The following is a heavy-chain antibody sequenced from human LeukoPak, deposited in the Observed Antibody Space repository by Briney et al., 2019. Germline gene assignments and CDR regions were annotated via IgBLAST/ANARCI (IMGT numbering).Heavy chain of an antibody. CDR3: AREVTVAGTFYFYMDV. V-gene: IGHV4-59*11. CDR1: GGSISSHY. D-gene: IGHD6-19*01. Sequence: SETLSLTCSVSGGSISSHYWTWVRQPPGQALEFIGYIYYVGRTQYNPSLKSRVTMTMDTSKNQFSLRLNSVSAADTAVYYCAREVTVAGTFYFYMDVWGKGTTDSVSS. CDR2: IYYVGRT. J-gene: IGHJ6*03.